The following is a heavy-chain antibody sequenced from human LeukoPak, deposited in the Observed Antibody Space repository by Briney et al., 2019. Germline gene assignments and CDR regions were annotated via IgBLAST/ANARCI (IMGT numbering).Heavy chain of an antibody. D-gene: IGHD3-16*01. V-gene: IGHV4-4*02. CDR1: GGSISGTNW. Sequence: ASETLSLTCVVSGGSISGTNWWSWIRQPPGEGLEWIGEIHHSGNTNYNPSLKTRVTISVDKSKNQFSLNVYSVTAADTAVYFCARDTPPNVWGQGTPVTVSS. CDR2: IHHSGNT. CDR3: ARDTPPNV. J-gene: IGHJ4*02.